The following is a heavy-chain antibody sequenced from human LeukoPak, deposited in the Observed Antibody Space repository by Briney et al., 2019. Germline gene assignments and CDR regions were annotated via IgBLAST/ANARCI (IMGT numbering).Heavy chain of an antibody. CDR2: TYYRSKWSF. D-gene: IGHD6-6*01. V-gene: IGHV6-1*01. J-gene: IGHJ4*02. CDR1: GDSIFTNNVA. Sequence: SQTLSLTCAISGDSIFTNNVAWNWIRQSPSRGLEWLGRTYYRSKWSFDYAVSVKSRITINADTSKNQFSLQLSSVTPEDTAVYYCARGKYTSFDNWGQGTLVNVSS. CDR3: ARGKYTSFDN.